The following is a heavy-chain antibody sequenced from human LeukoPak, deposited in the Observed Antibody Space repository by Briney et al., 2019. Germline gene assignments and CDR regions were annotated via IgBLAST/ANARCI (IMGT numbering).Heavy chain of an antibody. CDR1: EFTFSSYN. J-gene: IGHJ4*02. Sequence: GGSLRLSCAASEFTFSSYNMNWVRQAPGKGLEWVSTISGSGGRTYYADSVKGRFTISRDNSNNTLSLQMTSLRAGDTAVYYCAKDHDALVPAAQFDYWGQGTLVTVSS. V-gene: IGHV3-23*01. CDR2: ISGSGGRT. D-gene: IGHD2-2*01. CDR3: AKDHDALVPAAQFDY.